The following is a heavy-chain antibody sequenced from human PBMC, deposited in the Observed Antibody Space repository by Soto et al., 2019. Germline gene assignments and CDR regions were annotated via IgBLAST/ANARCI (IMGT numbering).Heavy chain of an antibody. Sequence: PETLSLTCAVSGCSVSSRSDCWSWIRQPPGKGLEWIGYIYYSGSTNYNPSLKSRVTISVDTSKNQFSLKLSSVTAADTAVYYCARDLGTYWFDPWGQGTLVTVSS. V-gene: IGHV4-61*01. J-gene: IGHJ5*02. CDR2: IYYSGST. CDR1: GCSVSSRSDC. CDR3: ARDLGTYWFDP. D-gene: IGHD1-1*01.